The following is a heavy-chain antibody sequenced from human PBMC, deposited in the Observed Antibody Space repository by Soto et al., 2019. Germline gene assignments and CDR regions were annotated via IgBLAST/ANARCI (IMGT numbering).Heavy chain of an antibody. D-gene: IGHD3-16*01. CDR3: ARGEGVPGHDYGMDV. CDR2: TSFDGSKK. V-gene: IGHV3-30-3*01. J-gene: IGHJ6*02. CDR1: GFTFTSYA. Sequence: GGSLRLSCAASGFTFTSYAMDWVRQAPGKGLEWVAVTSFDGSKKYYADSVKGRFTISRDNSKNTVYLQMNSLRAEDTAVYYCARGEGVPGHDYGMDVWGQGTTVTVSS.